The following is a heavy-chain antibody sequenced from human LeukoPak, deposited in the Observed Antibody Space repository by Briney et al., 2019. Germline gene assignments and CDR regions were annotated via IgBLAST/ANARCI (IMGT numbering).Heavy chain of an antibody. V-gene: IGHV1-8*01. Sequence: ASVKVSCKASGYTFTSYDINWVRQATGQGLEWMGWMNPNSGNTGYAQKFQGRVTITRNTSISTAYMELSSLRSEDTAVYYGARGLAGAVTTPGYWGQGTLVTVSS. CDR1: GYTFTSYD. J-gene: IGHJ4*02. CDR3: ARGLAGAVTTPGY. CDR2: MNPNSGNT. D-gene: IGHD4-17*01.